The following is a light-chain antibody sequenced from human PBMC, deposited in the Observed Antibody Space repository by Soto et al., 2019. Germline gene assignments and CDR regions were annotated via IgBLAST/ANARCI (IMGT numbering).Light chain of an antibody. CDR1: PSNLGSNT. CDR2: GDY. V-gene: IGLV1-44*01. Sequence: QSVLTQPPSASGTPGQRVTISCSGSPSNLGSNTVSWYQQFSGSAPRLIMYGDYRRPSGVPDRFSGSKSGTSASLAISGLQSEDESIFYCAAWDDSLSGHVVFGGGTKVTVL. CDR3: AAWDDSLSGHVV. J-gene: IGLJ2*01.